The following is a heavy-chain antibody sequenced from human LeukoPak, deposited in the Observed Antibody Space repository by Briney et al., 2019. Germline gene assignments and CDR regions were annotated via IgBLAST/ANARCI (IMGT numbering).Heavy chain of an antibody. CDR3: ARATYYYGSGSYRGYFQH. V-gene: IGHV4-39*01. D-gene: IGHD3-10*01. CDR1: GGSISSTSYY. CDR2: IYYSGST. J-gene: IGHJ1*01. Sequence: SETLSLTCAVSGGSISSTSYYWAWIRQPPGKGLEWIGTIYYSGSTYHNPSLKSRVTMSVDTSKNQFSLKLSSVTAADTAVYYCARATYYYGSGSYRGYFQHWGQGTLVTVSS.